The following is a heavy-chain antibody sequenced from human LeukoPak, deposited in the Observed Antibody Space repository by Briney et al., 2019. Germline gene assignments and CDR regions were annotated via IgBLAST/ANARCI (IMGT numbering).Heavy chain of an antibody. CDR1: GFTFSSYA. Sequence: VGSLRLSCAASGFTFSSYALSWVRQAPGKGLEWVSAIVGSGASTYYADSVKGRFTISRDNSKNTLHLQMNSLRAEDTAIYHCAKVSVVGDYNWFFDLWGRGTLVTVSS. CDR2: IVGSGAST. CDR3: AKVSVVGDYNWFFDL. D-gene: IGHD4-17*01. J-gene: IGHJ2*01. V-gene: IGHV3-23*01.